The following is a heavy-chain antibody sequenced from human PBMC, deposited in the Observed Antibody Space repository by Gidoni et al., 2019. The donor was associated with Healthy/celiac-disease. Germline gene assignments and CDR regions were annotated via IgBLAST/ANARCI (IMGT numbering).Heavy chain of an antibody. CDR3: ARHSLDSRLSWFDP. V-gene: IGHV4-39*01. Sequence: QLQLQESGPGLVKTSETLSLPCTVSGGSISSSSYYWGWIRQPPGKGLEWIGSIYSSRNTYYNPSLNSRVTISVDTSKNQFSLKLSSVPAADTAVYYCARHSLDSRLSWFDPWGQGTLVTVSS. J-gene: IGHJ5*02. CDR2: IYSSRNT. D-gene: IGHD1-1*01. CDR1: GGSISSSSYY.